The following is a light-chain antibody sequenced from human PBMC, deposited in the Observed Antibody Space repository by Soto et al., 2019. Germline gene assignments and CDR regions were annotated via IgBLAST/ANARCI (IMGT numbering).Light chain of an antibody. CDR1: QSVSSH. CDR3: VQRSTWPWT. J-gene: IGKJ1*01. V-gene: IGKV3-11*01. Sequence: EIVLTQSPGTLSLSPGVRASLSCRGSQSVSSHLAWYQRKPGQAPRLLIYDASNRATGIPARFSGSGSGTDFTLTISSLEPEDFAVYHCVQRSTWPWTCGQGSKMEIK. CDR2: DAS.